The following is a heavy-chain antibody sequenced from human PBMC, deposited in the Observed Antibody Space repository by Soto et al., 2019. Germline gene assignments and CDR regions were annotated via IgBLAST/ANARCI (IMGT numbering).Heavy chain of an antibody. CDR2: MYYNDNI. J-gene: IGHJ5*02. D-gene: IGHD3-16*01. CDR3: ASGGNWFDP. CDR1: GGSISHYY. Sequence: SENLSLTSNVSGGSISHYYWTWIPQSPEKRQTWIGYMYYNDNINYNPSLKSRVTIAIDTSKNQFSLTLKSVTAAYTAVYYCASGGNWFDPWGQGVLVT. V-gene: IGHV4-59*01.